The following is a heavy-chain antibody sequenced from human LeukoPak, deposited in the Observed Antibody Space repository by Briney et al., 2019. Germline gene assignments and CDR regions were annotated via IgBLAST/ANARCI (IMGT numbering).Heavy chain of an antibody. V-gene: IGHV4-4*07. D-gene: IGHD3-10*01. Sequence: SETLSLTCTVSGGSINSYYWSWIRQPAGKGLEWIGRIYTSGTTNYNPSLKSRVTMSVDTSKKQFSLKLSSVTAADTAVYYCAREHTYVSGIYFYLDYWGQGTLVIVSS. CDR1: GGSINSYY. J-gene: IGHJ4*02. CDR2: IYTSGTT. CDR3: AREHTYVSGIYFYLDY.